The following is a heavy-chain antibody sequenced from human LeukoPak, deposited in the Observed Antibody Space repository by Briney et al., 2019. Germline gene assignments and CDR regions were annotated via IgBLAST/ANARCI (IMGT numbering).Heavy chain of an antibody. J-gene: IGHJ4*02. V-gene: IGHV3-30*02. CDR1: GFTFSSLG. Sequence: GGSLRLSCAASGFTFSSLGMHWVRQALGKGLEWVAFIRHDGSYDYHADSMKGRFTISRDNSKSTLYLQMNSLRAEDTAIYYCAKDGGGRVGNFDYWGQGTLVTVSS. D-gene: IGHD2-15*01. CDR3: AKDGGGRVGNFDY. CDR2: IRHDGSYD.